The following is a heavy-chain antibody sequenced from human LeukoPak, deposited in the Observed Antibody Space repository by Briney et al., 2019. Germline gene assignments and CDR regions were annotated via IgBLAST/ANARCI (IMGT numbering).Heavy chain of an antibody. CDR3: ARDSHSSSWYSEFDY. J-gene: IGHJ4*02. CDR2: INILSNYI. V-gene: IGHV3-21*01. D-gene: IGHD6-13*01. Sequence: GGSLRLSGAASGFTFSSYSMNWVRQAPGKGLEWVSSINILSNYIYYADSVKGRFTISRDNAKNSLYLQMNSLRAEDTAVYYCARDSHSSSWYSEFDYWGQGTLVTVSS. CDR1: GFTFSSYS.